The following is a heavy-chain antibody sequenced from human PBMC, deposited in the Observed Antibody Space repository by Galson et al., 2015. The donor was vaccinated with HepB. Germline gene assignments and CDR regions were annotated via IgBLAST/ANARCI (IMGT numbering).Heavy chain of an antibody. Sequence: SVKVSCKASGYTFSSYGISWVRQAPGQGLEWMGWISGYNGNTNYAQKLQGRVTMTTDTMTTDTFTSTAYMELWSLRSDDTAVYYCGRTYCHSTSCYDWFDHWGQGTLVTVSS. CDR1: GYTFSSYG. D-gene: IGHD2-2*01. CDR3: GRTYCHSTSCYDWFDH. J-gene: IGHJ5*02. V-gene: IGHV1-18*01. CDR2: ISGYNGNT.